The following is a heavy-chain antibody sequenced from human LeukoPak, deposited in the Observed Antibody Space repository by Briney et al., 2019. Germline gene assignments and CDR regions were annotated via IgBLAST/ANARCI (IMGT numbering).Heavy chain of an antibody. CDR3: ARDLDSSGWYSNAFDI. D-gene: IGHD6-19*01. Sequence: GGSLRLSCAASGFTFDDYAMHWVRQAPGRGLEWVSGISWNSGSIGYADSVKGRFTISRDNAKNSLYLQMNSLRAEDTALYHCARDLDSSGWYSNAFDIWGQGTMVTVSS. CDR2: ISWNSGSI. J-gene: IGHJ3*02. CDR1: GFTFDDYA. V-gene: IGHV3-9*01.